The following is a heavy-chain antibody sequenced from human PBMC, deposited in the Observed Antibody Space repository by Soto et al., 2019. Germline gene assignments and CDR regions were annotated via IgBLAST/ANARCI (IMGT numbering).Heavy chain of an antibody. V-gene: IGHV2-5*02. Sequence: QITLKESGPTLVKPTQTLTLTCTFSGFSLSTSRVGVGWIRQPPGKALERLAVIYWDDAKTYRPSLKSRLTITKDTSKNQVALTLTNMDPVDTATYYCAHAFGGRSLYWGQGTLVTVSS. CDR1: GFSLSTSRVG. D-gene: IGHD1-26*01. CDR3: AHAFGGRSLY. CDR2: IYWDDAK. J-gene: IGHJ4*02.